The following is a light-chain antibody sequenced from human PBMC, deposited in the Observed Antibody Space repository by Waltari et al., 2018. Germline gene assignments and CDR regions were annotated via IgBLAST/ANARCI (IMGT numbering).Light chain of an antibody. CDR1: SSNIGNNY. V-gene: IGLV1-51*02. CDR3: GTWDSSLSGAV. J-gene: IGLJ7*01. CDR2: ENT. Sequence: QSVLTQPPSVSAAPGQRVTISCSGGSSNIGNNYVSWYRHFPGTAPKLLTYENTERPSGITGRFSGSKSGTSATLDITGLQAGDEAEYYCGTWDSSLSGAVFGGGTHLTVL.